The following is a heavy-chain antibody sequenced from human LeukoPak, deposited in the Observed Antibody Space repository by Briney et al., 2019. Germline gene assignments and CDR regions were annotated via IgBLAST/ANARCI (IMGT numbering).Heavy chain of an antibody. CDR3: ATPRPRNYYDFWSGYEPFDY. J-gene: IGHJ4*02. CDR2: IRYDGSNK. CDR1: GFTFSSYG. Sequence: GGSLRLSCAASGFTFSSYGMHWVRQAPGKGLEWVAFIRYDGSNKYYADSVKGRFTISRDNSKNTLYLQMNSLRAEDMAVYYCATPRPRNYYDFWSGYEPFDYWGQGTLVTVSS. V-gene: IGHV3-30*02. D-gene: IGHD3-3*01.